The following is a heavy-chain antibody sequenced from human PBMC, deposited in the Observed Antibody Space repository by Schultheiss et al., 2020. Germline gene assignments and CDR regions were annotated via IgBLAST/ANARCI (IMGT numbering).Heavy chain of an antibody. V-gene: IGHV4-34*01. J-gene: IGHJ6*02. CDR3: AREVGHIVVVTAPRYYYGMDV. Sequence: SESLSLTCAVYGGSFSGYYWSWIRQPPGKGLEWIGEINHSGSTNYNPSLKSRVTISVDTSKNQFSLKLSSVTAADTAVYYCAREVGHIVVVTAPRYYYGMDVWGQGTTVTVSS. CDR1: GGSFSGYY. CDR2: INHSGST. D-gene: IGHD2-21*02.